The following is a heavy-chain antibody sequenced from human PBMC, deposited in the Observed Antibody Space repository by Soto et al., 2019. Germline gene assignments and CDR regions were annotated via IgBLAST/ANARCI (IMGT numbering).Heavy chain of an antibody. D-gene: IGHD1-1*01. CDR1: GGTFSTDA. J-gene: IGHJ5*02. CDR2: IIPMFGPA. Sequence: QVQLVQSRAEVREPGSSVKVSCKASGGTFSTDAISWVRQAPGQGLEWMGGIIPMFGPANYAREFQGRVTITADESTSTTYLELSSLRSEDTAVYYCAGVRITVTTDGWFDPWGQGTLVNVSS. V-gene: IGHV1-69*01. CDR3: AGVRITVTTDGWFDP.